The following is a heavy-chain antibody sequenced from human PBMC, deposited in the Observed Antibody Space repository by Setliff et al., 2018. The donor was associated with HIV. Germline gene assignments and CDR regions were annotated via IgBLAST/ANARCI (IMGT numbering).Heavy chain of an antibody. Sequence: SETLSLTCTVSGGSISSSSYYWGWIRQPPGKGLEWTGSIYYSGSTYYNPSLKSRVTISVDTSKNQFSLKLSPVTAADTAVYYCARLVVITTNFDYWGQGTLVTVSS. CDR2: IYYSGST. D-gene: IGHD3-22*01. J-gene: IGHJ4*02. CDR1: GGSISSSSYY. V-gene: IGHV4-39*01. CDR3: ARLVVITTNFDY.